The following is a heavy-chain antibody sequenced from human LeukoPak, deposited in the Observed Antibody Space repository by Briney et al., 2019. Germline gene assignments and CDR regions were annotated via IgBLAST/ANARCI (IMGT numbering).Heavy chain of an antibody. D-gene: IGHD3-22*01. Sequence: PGGSLRLSCAASGFTFSSYSMNWARQAPGKGLEWVSSISSSSSYIYYADSVKARFTISRDNAKNSLYLQMNSLRAEDTAVYYCARAVPSTYYYDSSGYPDYWGQGTLVTVSS. V-gene: IGHV3-21*01. CDR2: ISSSSSYI. CDR1: GFTFSSYS. J-gene: IGHJ4*02. CDR3: ARAVPSTYYYDSSGYPDY.